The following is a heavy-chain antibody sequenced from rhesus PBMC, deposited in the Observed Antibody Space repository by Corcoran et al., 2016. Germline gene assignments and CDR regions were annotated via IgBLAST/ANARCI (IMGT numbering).Heavy chain of an antibody. CDR1: GGAISRSNW. D-gene: IGHD5-30*01. Sequence: QVQLQASGPAVVKPSETLSLHCAVSGGAISRSNWWSWIRPAPGKGLEWIGGIYGSGGSSGYNPSLKSRVTISNDTSKNQFSLKLSSVTAADTAVYYCASYLGYSGYSLPYNRFDVWGPGVLVTVSS. V-gene: IGHV4-93*01. CDR2: IYGSGGSS. J-gene: IGHJ5-1*01. CDR3: ASYLGYSGYSLPYNRFDV.